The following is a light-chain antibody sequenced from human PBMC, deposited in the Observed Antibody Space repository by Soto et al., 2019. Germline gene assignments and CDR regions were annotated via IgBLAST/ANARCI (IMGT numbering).Light chain of an antibody. CDR3: QQYYSPPSVT. J-gene: IGKJ4*01. CDR1: QSVFYSPNNKNY. CDR2: WAS. Sequence: DIVMTQSPDSLAVSLGERATINCKSSQSVFYSPNNKNYLAWYQQKPGQPPKLLIYWASTRESGVPDRFSASGSGTDFTLTISSLQAEDVAVYYCQQYYSPPSVTFGGGTRVEIK. V-gene: IGKV4-1*01.